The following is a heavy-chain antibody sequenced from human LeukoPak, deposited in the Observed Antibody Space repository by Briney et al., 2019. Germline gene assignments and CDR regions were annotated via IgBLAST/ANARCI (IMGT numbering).Heavy chain of an antibody. D-gene: IGHD6-19*01. Sequence: SSETLSLTCTVSGGSISSYYWSWIRQPPGKGLEWIGYIYYSGSTNYNPSLTSRVTLSVDTSKNQFSLKLSSVTAADTAVYYCARASSGWYGVDYWGQGTLVTVSS. J-gene: IGHJ4*02. CDR3: ARASSGWYGVDY. CDR1: GGSISSYY. V-gene: IGHV4-59*01. CDR2: IYYSGST.